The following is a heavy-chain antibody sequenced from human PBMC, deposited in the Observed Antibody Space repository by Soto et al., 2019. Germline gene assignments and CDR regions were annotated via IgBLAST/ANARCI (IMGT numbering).Heavy chain of an antibody. V-gene: IGHV3-30-3*01. Sequence: QVQLVESGGGVVQPGRSLRLSCAASGFTFSSYAMHWVRQAPGKGLEWVAVISYDGSNKYYADSVKGRFTISRDNSKNTLDRQMNSLRAEDTAVYYCARGVDTAMVSGNWFDPWGQGTLVTVSS. J-gene: IGHJ5*02. CDR1: GFTFSSYA. CDR3: ARGVDTAMVSGNWFDP. D-gene: IGHD5-18*01. CDR2: ISYDGSNK.